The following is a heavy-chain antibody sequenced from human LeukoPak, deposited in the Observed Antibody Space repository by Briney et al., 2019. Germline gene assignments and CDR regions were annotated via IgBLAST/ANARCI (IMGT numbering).Heavy chain of an antibody. D-gene: IGHD2-15*01. CDR3: ARDMTFCSGGSCYSLGFDI. Sequence: GRSLRLSCAASGFSFSTYGMHWVRQAPGKGLEWVAVISYDGSNEYYGDSVKGRFTISRDNSKDMLYLQMNSLRAEDTAVYYCARDMTFCSGGSCYSLGFDIWGQGTMVTVSS. CDR2: ISYDGSNE. CDR1: GFSFSTYG. V-gene: IGHV3-30*03. J-gene: IGHJ3*02.